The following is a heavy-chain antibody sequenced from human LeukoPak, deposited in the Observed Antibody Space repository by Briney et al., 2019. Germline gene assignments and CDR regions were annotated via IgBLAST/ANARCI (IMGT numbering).Heavy chain of an antibody. CDR2: IYNTGGT. V-gene: IGHV4-59*11. CDR3: ARDQSGLSYYYMNV. CDR1: GGSISSHY. J-gene: IGHJ6*03. Sequence: PSETLSLTCTVSGGSISSHYWSWIRQPPGKGLEWIGYIYNTGGTNYNPSLKSRVTISIDTSKNQFSLNLRSVTAADTAVYYCARDQSGLSYYYMNVWGKGTTVTVSS. D-gene: IGHD3-3*01.